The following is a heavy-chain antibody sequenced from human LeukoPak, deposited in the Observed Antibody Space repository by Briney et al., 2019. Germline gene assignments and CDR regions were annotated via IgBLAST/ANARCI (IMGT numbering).Heavy chain of an antibody. V-gene: IGHV3-66*01. D-gene: IGHD6-19*01. CDR2: IYSGGST. Sequence: GGSLRLSCAASGFTVSSNYMSWVRQAPGKGLEWVSVIYSGGSTYYADSVKGRFTISRDNSKSTLYIQMNSLRAEDTAVYYCARASGWYLDYWGQGTLVTVSS. J-gene: IGHJ4*02. CDR1: GFTVSSNY. CDR3: ARASGWYLDY.